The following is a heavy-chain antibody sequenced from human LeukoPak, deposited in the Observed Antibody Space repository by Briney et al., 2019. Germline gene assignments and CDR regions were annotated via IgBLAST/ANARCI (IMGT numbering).Heavy chain of an antibody. CDR2: IYGGGDT. V-gene: IGHV3-53*01. D-gene: IGHD6-6*01. Sequence: GGCLRLSCAVSGFTVSNDYMSWGRQAPGKGLEWVSVIYGGGDTYYADSVRGRFTISRDNFENTLFLQMDSLRAEDTAVYYCSRLLPSSHHFFDSWGQGSLVTVSS. CDR1: GFTVSNDY. CDR3: SRLLPSSHHFFDS. J-gene: IGHJ4*02.